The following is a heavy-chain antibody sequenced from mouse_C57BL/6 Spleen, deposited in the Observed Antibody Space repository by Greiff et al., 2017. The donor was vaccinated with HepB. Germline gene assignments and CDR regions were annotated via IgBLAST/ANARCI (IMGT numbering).Heavy chain of an antibody. V-gene: IGHV1-55*01. J-gene: IGHJ4*01. CDR2: IYPGSGST. D-gene: IGHD2-3*01. CDR1: GYTFTSYW. CDR3: ARRGYSYSMDY. Sequence: QVQLQQPGAELVKPGASVKMSCKASGYTFTSYWITWVKQRPGQGLGWIGDIYPGSGSTNYNEKFKRKATLTVDTSSSTAYMQLSSLTSEDSAVYYCARRGYSYSMDYWGQGTSVTVSS.